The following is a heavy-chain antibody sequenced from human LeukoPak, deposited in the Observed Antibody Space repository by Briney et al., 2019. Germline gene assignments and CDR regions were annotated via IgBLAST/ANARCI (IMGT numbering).Heavy chain of an antibody. D-gene: IGHD5-24*01. CDR2: ISSNGVGT. CDR1: GFTFSSYG. Sequence: PGGSLRLSCAASGFTFSSYGMHWVRQAPGKRLEYASSISSNGVGTQYADSVKGRFTISRDNSRNTLYLQMSSLRPEDTAVYYCVKVQDGSTFDYWGQGTLVTVSS. CDR3: VKVQDGSTFDY. V-gene: IGHV3-64D*09. J-gene: IGHJ4*02.